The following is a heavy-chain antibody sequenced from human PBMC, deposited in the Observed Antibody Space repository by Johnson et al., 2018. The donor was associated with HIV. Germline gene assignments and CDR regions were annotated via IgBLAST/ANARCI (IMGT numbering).Heavy chain of an antibody. CDR1: GFTFSSYD. J-gene: IGHJ3*02. D-gene: IGHD4-17*01. V-gene: IGHV3-13*01. CDR2: IGTAGDT. CDR3: ARGGYGDYGGGDAFDI. Sequence: MLLVESGGGLVQPGGSLRLSCAASGFTFSSYDMHWVRQATGKGLEWVSAIGTAGDTYYPGSVKGRFTISRENAKNSLYLQMNSLRAGDTAVYYCARGGYGDYGGGDAFDIWGQGTMVTVSS.